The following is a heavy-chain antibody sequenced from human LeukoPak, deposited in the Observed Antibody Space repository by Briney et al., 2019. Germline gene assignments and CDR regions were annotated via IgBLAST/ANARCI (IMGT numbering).Heavy chain of an antibody. V-gene: IGHV1-2*02. J-gene: IGHJ3*02. D-gene: IGHD3-22*01. CDR2: INSKSGGT. Sequence: ASVKVSCKASGYTFTSHVINWVRQAPGQGLEWMGWINSKSGGTNYAQKFQGRVAMTRDTSISTAYMELSRLRSGDTAVYYCARGGDYYDSSGYYDDAFDIWGQGTMVTVSS. CDR3: ARGGDYYDSSGYYDDAFDI. CDR1: GYTFTSHV.